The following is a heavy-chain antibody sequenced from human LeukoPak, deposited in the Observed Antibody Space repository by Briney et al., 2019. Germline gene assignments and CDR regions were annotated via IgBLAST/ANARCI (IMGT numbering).Heavy chain of an antibody. Sequence: GESLKISCKGSGDSFTSYWIGWVRQMPGKGLEWMGIIYPGDSDTRYSPSLQGQVTISADKSISTAYLQWSSLKASDTAMYYCASNYDSSGYPDAFDIWGQGTMVTVSS. V-gene: IGHV5-51*01. J-gene: IGHJ3*02. CDR1: GDSFTSYW. CDR2: IYPGDSDT. D-gene: IGHD3-22*01. CDR3: ASNYDSSGYPDAFDI.